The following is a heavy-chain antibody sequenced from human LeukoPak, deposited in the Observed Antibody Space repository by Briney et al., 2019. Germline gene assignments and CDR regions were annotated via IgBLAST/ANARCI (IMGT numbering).Heavy chain of an antibody. CDR3: ARGMVTKDYYFDY. V-gene: IGHV3-48*01. CDR2: ISSSSSTI. CDR1: GFTFSSYN. D-gene: IGHD5-18*01. Sequence: PGGSLRLSCAASGFTFSSYNMNWVRQAPGKGLEWVSYISSSSSTIYYADSVKGRFTISRDNAKNSLYLQMNSLRAEDTAVYYCARGMVTKDYYFDYWGQGTLVTVSS. J-gene: IGHJ4*02.